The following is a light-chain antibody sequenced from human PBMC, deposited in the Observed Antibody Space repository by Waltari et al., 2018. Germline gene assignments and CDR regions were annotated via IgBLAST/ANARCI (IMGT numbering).Light chain of an antibody. CDR3: AAWDDSLNGPV. Sequence: QSVLTQPPSASGAPGQRVTISCSGGSSNIGSNTVNWSQQLPGPAPKLLVHSHNQRPSGVPDRVSGSQSGPSASLAIGGLQSEDETDYYCAAWDDSLNGPVFGGGTKLTVL. J-gene: IGLJ3*02. CDR2: SHN. CDR1: SSNIGSNT. V-gene: IGLV1-44*01.